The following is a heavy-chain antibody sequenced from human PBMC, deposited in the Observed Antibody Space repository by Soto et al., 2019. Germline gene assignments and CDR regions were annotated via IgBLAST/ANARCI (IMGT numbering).Heavy chain of an antibody. J-gene: IGHJ6*02. CDR3: ARARWSGGYYPYYGMDV. CDR2: ISAYNGNT. CDR1: GYTFTSYG. D-gene: IGHD2-15*01. Sequence: ASVKVSCKASGYTFTSYGISWVRQAPGQGLEGMGWISAYNGNTNYAQKLQGTVTMTTATPTSTAYMELRSLRSDDTAVYYCARARWSGGYYPYYGMDVWGQGTTVTVSS. V-gene: IGHV1-18*04.